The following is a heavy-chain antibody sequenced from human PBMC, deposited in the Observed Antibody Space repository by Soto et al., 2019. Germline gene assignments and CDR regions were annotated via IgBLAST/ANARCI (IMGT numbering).Heavy chain of an antibody. CDR3: ARAIVVVPENWFDP. CDR2: ISSSSSYI. J-gene: IGHJ5*02. V-gene: IGHV3-21*01. CDR1: GFTFSSYS. Sequence: LRLSCAASGFTFSSYSMNWVRHAPGKGLEWVSSISSSSSYIYYADSVKGRFTISRDNAKNSLYLQMNSLRAEDTAVYYCARAIVVVPENWFDPWGQGTLVTVSS. D-gene: IGHD2-2*01.